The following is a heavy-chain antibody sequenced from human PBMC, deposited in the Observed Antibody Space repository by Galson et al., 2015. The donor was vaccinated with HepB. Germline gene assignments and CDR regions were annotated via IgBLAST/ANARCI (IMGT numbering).Heavy chain of an antibody. J-gene: IGHJ4*02. D-gene: IGHD2-8*02. V-gene: IGHV3-23*01. CDR1: GFTFSSYA. CDR2: ISGSGGST. CDR3: AKDTGGFYNVGAFDY. Sequence: SLRLSCAASGFTFSSYAMSWVRQAPGKGLEWVSAISGSGGSTYYADSVKGRFTISRDNSKNTLYLQMNSLRAEDTAVYYCAKDTGGFYNVGAFDYWGQGTLVTVSS.